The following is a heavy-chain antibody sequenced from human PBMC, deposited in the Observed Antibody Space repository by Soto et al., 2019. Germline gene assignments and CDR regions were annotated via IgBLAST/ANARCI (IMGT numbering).Heavy chain of an antibody. V-gene: IGHV4-31*03. J-gene: IGHJ4*02. CDR2: IYYSGST. Sequence: SETLSLTCTVSGGSISSGGYYWSWIRQHPGKGLEWIGYIYYSGSTYYNPSLKSRVTISVDTSKNQFSLKLSSVTAADTAVYYCARATGDYYDSSGSPPAGENYFDYWGQGTLVTVSS. CDR1: GGSISSGGYY. D-gene: IGHD3-22*01. CDR3: ARATGDYYDSSGSPPAGENYFDY.